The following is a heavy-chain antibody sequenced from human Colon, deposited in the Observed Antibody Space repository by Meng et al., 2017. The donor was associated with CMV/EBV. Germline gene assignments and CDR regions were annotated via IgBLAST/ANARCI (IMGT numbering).Heavy chain of an antibody. J-gene: IGHJ4*02. D-gene: IGHD7-27*01. V-gene: IGHV3-23*01. CDR2: ISGSGGST. CDR3: AKRTANWGPFDY. CDR1: GFTFSSYA. Sequence: GESLKISCAASGFTFSSYAMSWVRQAPGEGLEWVSAISGSGGSTYYVDSVKGRFTISRDNSKNTLYLQMNSLRAEDTAVYYCAKRTANWGPFDYWGQGTLVTVSS.